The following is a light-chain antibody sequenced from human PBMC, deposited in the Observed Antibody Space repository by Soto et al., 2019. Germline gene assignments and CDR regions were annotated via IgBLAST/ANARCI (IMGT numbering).Light chain of an antibody. J-gene: IGLJ1*01. V-gene: IGLV2-23*01. CDR3: CSYAGSSTPYV. CDR1: SSDVGSYNL. Sequence: QSAVTQPASVSGSVGHSITISCTGTSSDVGSYNLVSWYQQHPGKAPKLMIYEGSKRPSGVSNRFSGSKSGNTASLTISGLQAEDEADYYCCSYAGSSTPYVFGTGTKVTVL. CDR2: EGS.